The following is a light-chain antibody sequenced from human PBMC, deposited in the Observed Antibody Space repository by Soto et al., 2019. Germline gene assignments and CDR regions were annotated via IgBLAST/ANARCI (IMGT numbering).Light chain of an antibody. J-gene: IGKJ4*01. CDR2: DVS. CDR3: QPYNGYPLT. CDR1: QTLRTW. Sequence: DIQMTQSPSTLSASVGDRVTITCRASQTLRTWLAWYQQKPGKAPKLLIYDVSILQSVVPSRFSGSGSVTEFTRNISSLQHDDFATYYCQPYNGYPLTFGGGTKVEFK. V-gene: IGKV1-5*01.